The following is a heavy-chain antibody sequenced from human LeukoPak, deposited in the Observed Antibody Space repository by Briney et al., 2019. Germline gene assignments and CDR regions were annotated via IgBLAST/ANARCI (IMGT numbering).Heavy chain of an antibody. CDR1: GFTFSSYA. V-gene: IGHV3-30-3*01. Sequence: GRSLRLSCAASGFTFSSYAMHWVRQAPGKGLGWGAVISYDGSNKYYADSVKGRFTISRDNAKNTLYLQMNSLGAEDTAVYYCARRKDDSSRPDDYWGQGTLVTVSS. CDR3: ARRKDDSSRPDDY. D-gene: IGHD3-22*01. J-gene: IGHJ4*02. CDR2: ISYDGSNK.